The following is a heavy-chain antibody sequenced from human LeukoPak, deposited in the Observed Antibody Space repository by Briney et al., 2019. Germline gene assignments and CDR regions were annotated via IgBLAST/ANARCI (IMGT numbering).Heavy chain of an antibody. CDR2: IGGST. CDR3: AKQYRGGWYYFDY. J-gene: IGHJ4*02. CDR1: GFTFSSYA. Sequence: GGSLRLSCAATGFTFSSYAMTWVRQAPGKGLEWVSAIGGSTYYADSVKGRFTISRDNSENTLYLQMNSLRAEDTAVYYCAKQYRGGWYYFDYWGQGTLVTVSS. V-gene: IGHV3-23*01. D-gene: IGHD6-19*01.